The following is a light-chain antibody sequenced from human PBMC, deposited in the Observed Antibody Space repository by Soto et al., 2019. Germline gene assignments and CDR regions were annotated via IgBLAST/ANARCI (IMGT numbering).Light chain of an antibody. V-gene: IGKV1-33*01. CDR2: DAS. Sequence: DIQMTQSPSSMSASVGDRVTLTCQASQDIKNYLNWYQQKSGKAPKLLIYDASDLETGVPSRFSGSGSGTDFTFTINSLQPEEIATYYCQQYDNLPLTVGGGNKVDNK. J-gene: IGKJ4*01. CDR1: QDIKNY. CDR3: QQYDNLPLT.